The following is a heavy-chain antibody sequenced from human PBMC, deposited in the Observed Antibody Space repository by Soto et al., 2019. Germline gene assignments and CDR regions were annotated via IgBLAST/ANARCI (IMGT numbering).Heavy chain of an antibody. CDR1: GFTFSSYW. D-gene: IGHD6-13*01. J-gene: IGHJ4*02. V-gene: IGHV3-7*01. Sequence: EVQLVESGGGLVQPGGSLRLSCAASGFTFSSYWMSWVRQAPGKGLEWVANIKQDGSEKYYVDSVKGRFTISRDNAKNSLYLQMNSLRAEDTAVYYCAREVYSSSCYLDYWGQGTLVTVSS. CDR2: IKQDGSEK. CDR3: AREVYSSSCYLDY.